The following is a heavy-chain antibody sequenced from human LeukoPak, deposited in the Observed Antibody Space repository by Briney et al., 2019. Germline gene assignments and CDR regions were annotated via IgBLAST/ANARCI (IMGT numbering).Heavy chain of an antibody. CDR2: LNADGNSI. J-gene: IGHJ4*02. V-gene: IGHV3-74*01. D-gene: IGHD5-12*01. CDR1: GFTFSNYW. Sequence: GGSLRLSCAASGFTFSNYWMHWVRQAPGKGLVWVSRLNADGNSITHADSVRGRFTISRDNAKNTVHLQMNSLRVEDTAIYFCAGAYSAYDPFDYWGQGILVTVSS. CDR3: AGAYSAYDPFDY.